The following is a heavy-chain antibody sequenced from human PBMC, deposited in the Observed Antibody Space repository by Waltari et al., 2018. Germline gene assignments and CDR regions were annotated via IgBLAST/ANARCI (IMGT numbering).Heavy chain of an antibody. CDR1: GYTFTGYY. V-gene: IGHV1-2*06. D-gene: IGHD5-18*01. Sequence: QVQLVQSGAEVKKPGASVKVSCKASGYTFTGYYMHWVRQAPGQGLEWMGRINPNSGGTNHAQKFQGRVTMTRDTSISTAYMELSRLRSDDTAVYYCASMGVGYSYGFHAFDIWGQGTMVTVSS. J-gene: IGHJ3*02. CDR3: ASMGVGYSYGFHAFDI. CDR2: INPNSGGT.